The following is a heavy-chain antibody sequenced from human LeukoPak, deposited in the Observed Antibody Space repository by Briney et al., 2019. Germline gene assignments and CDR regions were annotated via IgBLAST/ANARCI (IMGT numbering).Heavy chain of an antibody. V-gene: IGHV3-30*04. D-gene: IGHD6-19*01. J-gene: IGHJ4*02. CDR2: ISHDDKNR. CDR3: VRDRDTSGWLY. Sequence: GRSLRLSCAASGFTFTSYAFHWGRQAPGKGLEWVTVISHDDKNRYYADSVKGRFTISRDNSKNTVYLQMNSLRVEDTAVYFCVRDRDTSGWLYWGQGTLVTVSS. CDR1: GFTFTSYA.